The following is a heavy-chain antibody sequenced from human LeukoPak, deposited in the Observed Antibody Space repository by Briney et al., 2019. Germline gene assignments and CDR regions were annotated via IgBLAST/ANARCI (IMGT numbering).Heavy chain of an antibody. J-gene: IGHJ4*02. D-gene: IGHD3-10*01. CDR2: ISAYNGNT. CDR1: GYTFTSYG. Sequence: GASVKVSCKASGYTFTSYGISWVRQAPGQGLEWMGWISAYNGNTNYAQKLQGRVTMTTDTSTSTAYMELRSLRPDDTAVYYCGRRYYYGSGSFYYFDYWGQGTLVTVSS. CDR3: GRRYYYGSGSFYYFDY. V-gene: IGHV1-18*01.